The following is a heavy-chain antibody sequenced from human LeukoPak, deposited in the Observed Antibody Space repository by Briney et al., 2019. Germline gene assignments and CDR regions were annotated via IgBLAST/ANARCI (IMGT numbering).Heavy chain of an antibody. V-gene: IGHV3-23*01. CDR1: GFTFSNSA. J-gene: IGHJ4*02. CDR2: ISESGGAT. CDR3: ARQLGYCSDGSCYFDF. Sequence: GGSLRLSCAASGFTFSNSAMSWVRQSPGRGLEWLAAISESGGATYYANSVRGRFTIPRDNSKNTLHPQMNSLRAEDTAVNHCARQLGYCSDGSCYFDFWGQGTLVTVSS. D-gene: IGHD2-15*01.